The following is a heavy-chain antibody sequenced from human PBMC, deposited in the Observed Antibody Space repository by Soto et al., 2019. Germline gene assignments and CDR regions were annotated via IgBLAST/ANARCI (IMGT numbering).Heavy chain of an antibody. CDR3: EKAIYDTGVDDY. Sequence: QVQVVESGGGVVQPGTSLRLSCVASGFSFKSYGMHWVRQAPGKGLEWVALISNDGSNRYYEDSVKGRFTVSRDNSKNTVSLQMNSLRPEDTALYYCEKAIYDTGVDDYWGQGTHVIVSS. CDR2: ISNDGSNR. V-gene: IGHV3-30*18. J-gene: IGHJ4*02. CDR1: GFSFKSYG. D-gene: IGHD7-27*01.